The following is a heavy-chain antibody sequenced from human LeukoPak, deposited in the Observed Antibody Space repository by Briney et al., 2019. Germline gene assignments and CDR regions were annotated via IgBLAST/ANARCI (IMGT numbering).Heavy chain of an antibody. CDR3: ARGYGMDV. V-gene: IGHV3-33*01. CDR2: IWYDGSNK. CDR1: GFTFSSYG. Sequence: PGGSLRLSCAASGFTFSSYGMHWVRQAPGKGLEWVADIWYDGSNKYYADSVKGRFTISRDNSKNTLYLQMNSLRAEDTAVYYCARGYGMDVWGQGTTVTVSS. J-gene: IGHJ6*02.